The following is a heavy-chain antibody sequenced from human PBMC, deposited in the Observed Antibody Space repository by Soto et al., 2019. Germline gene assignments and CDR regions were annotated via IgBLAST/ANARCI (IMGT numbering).Heavy chain of an antibody. CDR3: VRDGTKTLRDWFDP. CDR1: GASISGFY. J-gene: IGHJ5*02. CDR2: IYATGTT. D-gene: IGHD1-1*01. V-gene: IGHV4-4*07. Sequence: SETLSLTCTVSGASISGFYWSWIRKSAGKGLEWIGRIYATGTTDYNPSLKSRVMMSVDTSKKQFSLKLRSVTAADTAVYYCVRDGTKTLRDWFDPWGQGISVTVAS.